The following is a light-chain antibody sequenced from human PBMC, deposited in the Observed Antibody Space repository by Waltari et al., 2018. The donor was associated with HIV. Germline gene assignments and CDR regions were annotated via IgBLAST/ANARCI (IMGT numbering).Light chain of an antibody. CDR2: DAS. J-gene: IGKJ2*01. Sequence: DIQMTQSPSSLSASVGDRVTSTCQASRDITYYLNWYQVKPGKAPKLLIYDASYLETGVPSRFSGSRSGTDFTFTINSLQPEDFATYYCQQYHNLPYTFGQGTRLESK. CDR3: QQYHNLPYT. V-gene: IGKV1-33*01. CDR1: RDITYY.